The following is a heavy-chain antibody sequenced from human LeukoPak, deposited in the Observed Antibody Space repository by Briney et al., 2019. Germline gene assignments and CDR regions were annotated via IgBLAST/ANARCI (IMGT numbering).Heavy chain of an antibody. CDR1: GDSISSYY. V-gene: IGHV4-59*01. CDR3: ARRGYSYGYFDY. D-gene: IGHD5-18*01. Sequence: PSETLSLTCTVSGDSISSYYWSWIRQPPGKGLEHIGYIYYSGSTNYNPSLKSRVTISVDTSKNQFSLKLSSVTAADTAVYYCARRGYSYGYFDYWGQGTLVTVSS. J-gene: IGHJ4*02. CDR2: IYYSGST.